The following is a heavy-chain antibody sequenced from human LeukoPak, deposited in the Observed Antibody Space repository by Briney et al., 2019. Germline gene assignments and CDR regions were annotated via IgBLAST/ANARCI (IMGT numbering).Heavy chain of an antibody. CDR1: GFTFSSYS. CDR3: ARTGVTVVTPGSRYSDY. D-gene: IGHD4-23*01. V-gene: IGHV3-21*01. J-gene: IGHJ4*02. Sequence: GGSLRLSCAASGFTFSSYSMNWVRQAPGKGLEWVSSISSSSSYIYYADSVKGRFTISRDNAKNSLYLQMNSLRAEDTAVYYCARTGVTVVTPGSRYSDYWGQGTLVTVSS. CDR2: ISSSSSYI.